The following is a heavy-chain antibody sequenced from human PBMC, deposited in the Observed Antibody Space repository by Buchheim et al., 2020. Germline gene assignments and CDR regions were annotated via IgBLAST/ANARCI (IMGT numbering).Heavy chain of an antibody. CDR3: AKDKGSGSNYYYGMDA. D-gene: IGHD3-10*01. V-gene: IGHV3-30*18. J-gene: IGHJ6*02. CDR2: ISYDGSNK. Sequence: QVQLVESGGGVVQPGRSLRLSCAASGFTFSSYGMHWVRQAPGKGLEWVAVISYDGSNKYYADSVKGRFTISRDNSKNTLYLQMNSLRAEDTAVYYCAKDKGSGSNYYYGMDAWGQGTT. CDR1: GFTFSSYG.